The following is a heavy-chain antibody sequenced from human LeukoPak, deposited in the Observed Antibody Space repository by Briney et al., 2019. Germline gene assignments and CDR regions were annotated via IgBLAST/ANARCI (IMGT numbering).Heavy chain of an antibody. CDR1: GGSISTYS. CDR3: ARAGSIYGWFDY. CDR2: MYYSGTT. D-gene: IGHD5-18*01. V-gene: IGHV4-59*13. J-gene: IGHJ4*02. Sequence: SETLSLTCSVSGGSISTYSWSWIRLPPGKGLEWVGHMYYSGTTKYNPSLKSRVTISIDTSKNQFSLRLSSVTAADTAVYFCARAGSIYGWFDYWGQGTLVTVSS.